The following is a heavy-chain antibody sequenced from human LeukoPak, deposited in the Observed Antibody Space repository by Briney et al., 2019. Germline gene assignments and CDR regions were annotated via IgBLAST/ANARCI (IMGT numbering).Heavy chain of an antibody. Sequence: GGSLRLSCAASGFTFSSYAMHWVCQAPGKGLEWVAVISYDGSNKYYADSVKGRFTISRDNSKNTLYLQMNSLRAEDTAVYYCARDFDSSSWSYYYYGMDVWGQGTTVTVSS. CDR2: ISYDGSNK. CDR3: ARDFDSSSWSYYYYGMDV. CDR1: GFTFSSYA. V-gene: IGHV3-30*04. D-gene: IGHD6-13*01. J-gene: IGHJ6*02.